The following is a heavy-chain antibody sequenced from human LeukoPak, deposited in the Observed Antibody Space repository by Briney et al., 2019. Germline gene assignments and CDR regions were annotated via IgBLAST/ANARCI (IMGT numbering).Heavy chain of an antibody. J-gene: IGHJ4*02. CDR2: ISDSGNTM. V-gene: IGHV3-11*01. CDR3: ARGTWGLDY. Sequence: PGGSLRLSCAASGFTFSGHYMTWIRQAPGKGLEWVSYISDSGNTMYYADSVKGRFTISRDNARSSLFLQMNSLRAEDTAVYYCARGTWGLDYWGQGTLVTVSS. D-gene: IGHD7-27*01. CDR1: GFTFSGHY.